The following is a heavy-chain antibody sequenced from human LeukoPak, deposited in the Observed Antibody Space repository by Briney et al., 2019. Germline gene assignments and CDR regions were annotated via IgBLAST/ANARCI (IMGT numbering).Heavy chain of an antibody. CDR3: ARVGGSSSWCIGIGWFDP. V-gene: IGHV1-69*04. Sequence: SVKVSCKASGGTFSSYAISWVRQAPGQGLEWMGRIIPILGIANYAQKFQGRVTITADKSTSTAYMELSSLRSEDTAVYYCARVGGSSSWCIGIGWFDPWGQGTLVTVSS. D-gene: IGHD6-13*01. CDR1: GGTFSSYA. CDR2: IIPILGIA. J-gene: IGHJ5*02.